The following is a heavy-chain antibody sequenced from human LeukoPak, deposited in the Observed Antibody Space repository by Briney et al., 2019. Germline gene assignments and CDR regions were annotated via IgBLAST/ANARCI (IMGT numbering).Heavy chain of an antibody. Sequence: GGSLRLSCAASGFTFSTYGMHWVRQAPGKGLEWVAVIWYGGSYKYYADSVKGRFTISRDDSKNTLYLQMNSLTAEDTAVYYCARGLFYGSGSPIDYWGQGSLVTVFS. CDR2: IWYGGSYK. V-gene: IGHV3-33*01. CDR3: ARGLFYGSGSPIDY. CDR1: GFTFSTYG. D-gene: IGHD3-10*01. J-gene: IGHJ4*02.